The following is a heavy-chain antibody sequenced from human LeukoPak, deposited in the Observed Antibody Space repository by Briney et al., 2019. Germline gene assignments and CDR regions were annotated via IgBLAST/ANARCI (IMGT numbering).Heavy chain of an antibody. J-gene: IGHJ6*02. V-gene: IGHV4-59*01. CDR3: ARLHYYYYDMDV. CDR2: IYYTGST. CDR1: GGSISSSY. Sequence: SETLSLTCTVSGGSISSSYWSWIRQPPGKGLEWIGYIYYTGSTTYNPSLKSRVTISVDTSKNQFSLKLRSVTAADTAVYYCARLHYYYYDMDVWSQGTTVTVSS.